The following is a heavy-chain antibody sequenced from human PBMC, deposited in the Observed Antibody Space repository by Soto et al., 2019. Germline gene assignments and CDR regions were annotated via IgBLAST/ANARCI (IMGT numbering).Heavy chain of an antibody. J-gene: IGHJ3*02. CDR2: IKHSGSP. Sequence: QVQLQQWGAGLLKPAETVSLTCGVYGGSLSGHAWSWVRRSPGRGLEWIGKIKHSGSPNFNPSLKRRVTISLDTSMTQVSLNRSSVTAADTAVYFCARQYCCTTYCFGADAFDIWGQGTRVTVST. CDR1: GGSLSGHA. D-gene: IGHD2-2*01. V-gene: IGHV4-34*01. CDR3: ARQYCCTTYCFGADAFDI.